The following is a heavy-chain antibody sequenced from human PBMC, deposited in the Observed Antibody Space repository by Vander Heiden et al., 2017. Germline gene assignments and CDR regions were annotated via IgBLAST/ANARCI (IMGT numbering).Heavy chain of an antibody. Sequence: QVPLQGSGPGLVKPSETLSLTCPVSAGTINGYYWGWIRQPPGKGLEWIGYIYYPGSTSYNPSLKSRVTMSLDTSKNQFSLKLSSVTAADTAVYYCARSIAHYDRFDYWGQGTLVTVSS. CDR3: ARSIAHYDRFDY. D-gene: IGHD3-22*01. V-gene: IGHV4-59*01. J-gene: IGHJ4*02. CDR2: IYYPGST. CDR1: AGTINGYY.